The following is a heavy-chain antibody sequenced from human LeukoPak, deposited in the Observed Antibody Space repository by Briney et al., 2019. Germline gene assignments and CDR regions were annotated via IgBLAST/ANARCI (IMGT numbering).Heavy chain of an antibody. CDR2: ITYDGTIK. CDR1: GFTFSSDG. Sequence: GGSLRLTCTASGFTFSSDGMCWVRQAPGKGLEWVAFITYDGTIKYYADSVKGRFTISRDNSKNTLYLQMNSLRAEATAEYYCAIRGDESGYSLYSMELGGQGPLVTVSS. CDR3: AIRGDESGYSLYSMEL. J-gene: IGHJ1*01. V-gene: IGHV3-30*03. D-gene: IGHD3-22*01.